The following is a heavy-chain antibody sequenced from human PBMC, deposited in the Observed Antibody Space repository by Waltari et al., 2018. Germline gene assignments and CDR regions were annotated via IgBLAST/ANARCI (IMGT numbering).Heavy chain of an antibody. CDR3: ARADILTGYYYYGMDV. Sequence: QVQLQESDPGLVKPSQTLSLPCTVSGGDISGGSYYLSWILQPAGRGLECIGYIYTSGSNNYNPSLKSRVTISVDTSKNQFSLKLSSVTAADTAVYYCARADILTGYYYYGMDVWGQGTTVTVSS. V-gene: IGHV4-61*09. CDR1: GGDISGGSYY. CDR2: IYTSGSN. D-gene: IGHD3-9*01. J-gene: IGHJ6*02.